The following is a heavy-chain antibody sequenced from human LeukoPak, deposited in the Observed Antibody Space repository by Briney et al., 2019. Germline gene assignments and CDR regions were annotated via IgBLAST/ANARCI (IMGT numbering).Heavy chain of an antibody. V-gene: IGHV3-74*01. J-gene: IGHJ5*01. Sequence: GGSLRLSCAASGFTLSNYWIHWVRQAPGKGLVWVSRINPAGTYVNYADSVKGRFTISRDNAKNTVYLQMNSLRAEDTALFYCVRDWDHFDFDSWGQGTLVTVSS. CDR3: VRDWDHFDFDS. CDR1: GFTLSNYW. D-gene: IGHD1-26*01. CDR2: INPAGTYV.